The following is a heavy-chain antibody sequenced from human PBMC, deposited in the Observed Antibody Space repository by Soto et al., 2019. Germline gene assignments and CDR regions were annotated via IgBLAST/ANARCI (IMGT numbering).Heavy chain of an antibody. V-gene: IGHV1-3*01. J-gene: IGHJ6*02. CDR1: GYTFSTYA. CDR2: LNGGTGQT. Sequence: ASVKVSCKASGYTFSTYAMHWVRQAPGQSLEWMGWLNGGTGQTRYSQKFQDRVIITRDTSASTGYMELSSLTSEDTAVYYCARVGGRYLCSGGSCSRPKLSTYYYYYGMDVWGQGTTVTVSS. CDR3: ARVGGRYLCSGGSCSRPKLSTYYYYYGMDV. D-gene: IGHD2-15*01.